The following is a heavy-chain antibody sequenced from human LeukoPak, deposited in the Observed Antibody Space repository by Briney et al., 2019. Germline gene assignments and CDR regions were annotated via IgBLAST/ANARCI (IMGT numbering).Heavy chain of an antibody. D-gene: IGHD4-17*01. CDR3: ARGVTNPDY. Sequence: PGGSLRLSCAASGFTFSSYEMNWVRQAPGKGLEWVSYISSSGSTIYYADSVKGRFTISRDNAKNSLYLQMNSLRAEDTALYYCARGVTNPDYWGQGTLVTVSS. CDR2: ISSSGSTI. CDR1: GFTFSSYE. V-gene: IGHV3-48*03. J-gene: IGHJ4*02.